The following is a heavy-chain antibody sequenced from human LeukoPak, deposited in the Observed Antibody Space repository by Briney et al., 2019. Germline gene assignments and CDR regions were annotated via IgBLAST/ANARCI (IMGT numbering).Heavy chain of an antibody. CDR2: IYYSGST. CDR1: GGSISSGGYY. J-gene: IGHJ3*02. CDR3: ARKGGEGAFDI. Sequence: TSETLSLTCTVSGGSISSGGYYWSWIRQHPGKGLEWIGYIYYSGSTYYSPSLKSRVTISVDTSKNQFSLKLSSVTAADTAVYYCARKGGEGAFDIWGQGTMVTVSS. V-gene: IGHV4-31*03. D-gene: IGHD2-21*01.